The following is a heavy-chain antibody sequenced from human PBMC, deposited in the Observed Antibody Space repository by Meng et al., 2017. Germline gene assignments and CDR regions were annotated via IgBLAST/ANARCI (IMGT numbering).Heavy chain of an antibody. J-gene: IGHJ6*02. Sequence: SVKVSCKASGGTFSSYAISWVRQAPGQGLEWMGGIIPIFGTANYAQKFQGRVTITADESTSTAYMELSSLRSEDTAVYYCARDGYCSGGSCYGMDVWGQGTTVTVSS. D-gene: IGHD2-15*01. CDR3: ARDGYCSGGSCYGMDV. CDR2: IIPIFGTA. V-gene: IGHV1-69*13. CDR1: GGTFSSYA.